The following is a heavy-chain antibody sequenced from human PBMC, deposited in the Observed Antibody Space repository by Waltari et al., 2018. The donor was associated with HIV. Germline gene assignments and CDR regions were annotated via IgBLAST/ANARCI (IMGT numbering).Heavy chain of an antibody. CDR1: GYSIGDNYY. V-gene: IGHV4-38-2*02. Sequence: QLRLQESGPGLVKPSETLSLACTVSGYSIGDNYYWGWTRQSPGQGLEWIGSVYHNGITYSNPSLQSRVLISLDTSKNEFSLQLQSVTAADSAKYYCARGLRIILILEVVHDAFDIWGQGTMVTVSS. D-gene: IGHD3-22*01. J-gene: IGHJ3*02. CDR2: VYHNGIT. CDR3: ARGLRIILILEVVHDAFDI.